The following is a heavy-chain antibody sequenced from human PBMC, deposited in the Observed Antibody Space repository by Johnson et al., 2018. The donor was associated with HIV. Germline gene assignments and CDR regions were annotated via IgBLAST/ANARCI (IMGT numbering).Heavy chain of an antibody. CDR2: ISGSGGST. CDR1: GFTFSSYA. CDR3: AREINAGNDAFDI. V-gene: IGHV3-23*04. J-gene: IGHJ3*02. Sequence: VQLVESGGGLVQPGGSLRLSCAASGFTFSSYAMSWVRQAPGKGLEWVSAISGSGGSTYYADSVKGRFTISSDNSKNTLYLQMNSPRAEDTAVYYCAREINAGNDAFDIWGQGTMVTVSS.